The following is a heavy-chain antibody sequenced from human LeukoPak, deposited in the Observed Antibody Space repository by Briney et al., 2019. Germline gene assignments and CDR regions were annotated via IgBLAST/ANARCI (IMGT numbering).Heavy chain of an antibody. D-gene: IGHD6-19*01. CDR1: GYTFTSYY. V-gene: IGHV1-18*04. J-gene: IGHJ4*02. Sequence: GASVKVSCKASGYTFTSYYMHWVRQAPGQGLEWMGWISAYNGNTNYAQKLQGRVTMTTDTSTSTAYMELRSLRSDDTAVYYCARVFLAVAGTSPEFDYWGQGTLVTVSS. CDR2: ISAYNGNT. CDR3: ARVFLAVAGTSPEFDY.